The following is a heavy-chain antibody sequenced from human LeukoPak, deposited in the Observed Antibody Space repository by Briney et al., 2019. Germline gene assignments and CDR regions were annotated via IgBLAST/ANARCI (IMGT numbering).Heavy chain of an antibody. CDR2: IYTSGSA. V-gene: IGHV4-4*07. Sequence: SETLSLTCTVSGGSISSYYWSWIRQPAGKGLEWIGRIYTSGSANYNPSLKSRVTMSVDTSKNQFSLKLSSVTAADTAVYYCASGYGPGSSPRLNYWGQGTLVTVSS. D-gene: IGHD3-10*01. CDR1: GGSISSYY. J-gene: IGHJ4*02. CDR3: ASGYGPGSSPRLNY.